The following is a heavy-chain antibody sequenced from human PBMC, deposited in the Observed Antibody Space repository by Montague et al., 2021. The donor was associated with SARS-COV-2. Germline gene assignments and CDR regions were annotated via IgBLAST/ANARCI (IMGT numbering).Heavy chain of an antibody. J-gene: IGHJ6*02. CDR2: ISFDGNHK. CDR1: GFTFSTYA. CDR3: ARDLREYLQYYYGMDV. V-gene: IGHV3-30*04. Sequence: SLRLSCAASGFTFSTYAMHWVRQAPGKGLEWVAVISFDGNHKYSVDSVKGRFTISRDNSKNTLYLQMNSLRLEDTAVYYCARDLREYLQYYYGMDVWGQGTTVTVS. D-gene: IGHD2-2*02.